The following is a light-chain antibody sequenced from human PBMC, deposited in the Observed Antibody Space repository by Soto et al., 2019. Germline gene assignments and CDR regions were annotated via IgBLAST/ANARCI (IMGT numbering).Light chain of an antibody. CDR2: GAS. CDR3: QQYNNWPPLT. Sequence: EIVMTQSPATLSVSPGERATLSCRASQSVGSNLAWHQQKPGQAPRLLIYGASTRATGIPARFSGSGSGTEFTLTISSLQSEDFAVYYCQQYNNWPPLTFGGGTKVEIK. V-gene: IGKV3-15*01. CDR1: QSVGSN. J-gene: IGKJ4*01.